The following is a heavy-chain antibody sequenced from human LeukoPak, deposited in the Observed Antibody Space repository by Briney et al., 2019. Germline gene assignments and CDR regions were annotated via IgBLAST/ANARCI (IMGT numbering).Heavy chain of an antibody. V-gene: IGHV4-59*01. J-gene: IGHJ6*03. CDR3: ARVATDYTLLDYYYYMDV. D-gene: IGHD4-11*01. CDR1: GGSISSYY. Sequence: PSETLSLTCTVSGGSISSYYWSWIRQPPGKGLEWIGYIYYSGSTNYNPSLKSRVTISVDTSKNQFSLKLSSVTAADTAVYYCARVATDYTLLDYYYYMDVWGKGTTVTVSS. CDR2: IYYSGST.